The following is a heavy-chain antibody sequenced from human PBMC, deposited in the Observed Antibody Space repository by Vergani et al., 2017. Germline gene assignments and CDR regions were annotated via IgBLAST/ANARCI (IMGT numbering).Heavy chain of an antibody. CDR2: ISGSGGST. CDR3: ARDRGSTVTPWPYFDY. J-gene: IGHJ4*02. CDR1: GFTFSSYA. Sequence: EVQLLESGGGLVQPGGSLRLSCAASGFTFSSYAMSWVRQAPGKGLEWVSAISGSGGSTYYADSVKGRFTISRDNSKNTLSLQMNSLRAEDTAVYYCARDRGSTVTPWPYFDYWGQGTLVTVSS. V-gene: IGHV3-23*01. D-gene: IGHD4-17*01.